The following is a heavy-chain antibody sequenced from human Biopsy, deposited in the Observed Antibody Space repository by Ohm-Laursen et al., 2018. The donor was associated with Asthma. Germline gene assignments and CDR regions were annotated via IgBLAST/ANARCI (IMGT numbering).Heavy chain of an antibody. J-gene: IGHJ5*02. Sequence: ASVMVSCKASAYTFIGYHLHWVRQAPGEGLEWMGRINPNGGATIYAQKFQGRVTMTRDTSISTAYMELSRLTSDDTAVYYCARVQKSPGDRWFDPWGQGTLVTVSS. V-gene: IGHV1-2*06. CDR1: AYTFIGYH. D-gene: IGHD7-27*01. CDR3: ARVQKSPGDRWFDP. CDR2: INPNGGAT.